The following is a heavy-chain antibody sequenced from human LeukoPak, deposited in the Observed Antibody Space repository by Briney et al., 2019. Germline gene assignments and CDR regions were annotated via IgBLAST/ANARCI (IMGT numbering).Heavy chain of an antibody. Sequence: GGSLRLSCTTSGFTFGDYTMSWLRQAPGKGLEWVSSISSSSSYIYYADSVKGRFTISRDNAKNSLYLQMNSLRAEDTAVYYCARPWDGWGQGTLVTVSS. V-gene: IGHV3-21*01. CDR2: ISSSSSYI. J-gene: IGHJ4*02. CDR3: ARPWDG. CDR1: GFTFGDYT. D-gene: IGHD1-26*01.